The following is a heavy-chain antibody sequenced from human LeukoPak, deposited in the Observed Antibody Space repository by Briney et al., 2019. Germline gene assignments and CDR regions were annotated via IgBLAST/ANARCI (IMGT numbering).Heavy chain of an antibody. V-gene: IGHV1-24*01. CDR2: FDPEDGET. J-gene: IGHJ6*03. D-gene: IGHD6-19*01. CDR3: ATAGYSSGWSRYYYYYMDV. CDR1: GYTFTGYY. Sequence: ASVKVSCKASGYTFTGYYMHWVRQAPGKGLEWMGGFDPEDGETIYAQKFQGRVTMTEDTSTDTAYMELSSLRSEDTAVYYCATAGYSSGWSRYYYYYMDVWGKGTTVTVSS.